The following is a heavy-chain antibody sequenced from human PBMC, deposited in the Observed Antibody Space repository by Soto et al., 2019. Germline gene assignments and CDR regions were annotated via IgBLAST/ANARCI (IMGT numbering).Heavy chain of an antibody. CDR3: AKAVGRDGYTPVGY. D-gene: IGHD5-12*01. V-gene: IGHV3-30*18. Sequence: QVQLVESGGGVVQPGRSLRLSCAASGFTFSSYGMHWVRQAPGKGRGWVAVISYDGSNKYYADPVKGRFTISRDNSKNTLYLQMDSLRAEDTAVYYCAKAVGRDGYTPVGYWGQGTLVTVSS. CDR2: ISYDGSNK. J-gene: IGHJ4*02. CDR1: GFTFSSYG.